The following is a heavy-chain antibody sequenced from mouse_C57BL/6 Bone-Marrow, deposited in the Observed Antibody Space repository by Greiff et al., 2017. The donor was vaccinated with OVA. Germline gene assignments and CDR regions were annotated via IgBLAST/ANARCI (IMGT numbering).Heavy chain of an antibody. CDR3: ERYGSYFDY. V-gene: IGHV1-54*01. D-gene: IGHD2-3*01. CDR2: INPGSGGT. Sequence: QVQLQQSGAELVRPGTSVKVSCKASGYAFTNYLIEWVKQRPGQGLEWIGVINPGSGGTNYNEKFKGKATLTADKSSSTAYMQLSSLTSEDSAVYFCERYGSYFDYWGQGTLVTVSA. J-gene: IGHJ3*01. CDR1: GYAFTNYL.